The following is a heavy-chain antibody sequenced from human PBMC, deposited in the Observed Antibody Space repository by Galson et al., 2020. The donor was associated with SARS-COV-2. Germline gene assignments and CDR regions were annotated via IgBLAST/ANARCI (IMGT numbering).Heavy chain of an antibody. CDR3: ARVNSHNYYDSSGYRLFDY. J-gene: IGHJ4*02. V-gene: IGHV4-31*03. D-gene: IGHD3-22*01. Sequence: SETLSLTCTVSGGSISSVGYYWSWIRQHPGKGLEWIGYIYYSGSTYYNPSLKSRVTISVDTSKNQFSLKLSSVTAADTTVYYCARVNSHNYYDSSGYRLFDYWGQGTLVTVSS. CDR2: IYYSGST. CDR1: GGSISSVGYY.